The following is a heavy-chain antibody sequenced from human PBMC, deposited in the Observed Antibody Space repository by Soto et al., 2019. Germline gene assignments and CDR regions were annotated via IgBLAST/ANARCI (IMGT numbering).Heavy chain of an antibody. CDR3: ARDRDYDDYGVSLSWYFDL. Sequence: QVQLVESGGGVVQPGRSLRLSCAASGVTFSSYAMHWVRQAPGKGLEWVAVIPYDGRNTYYADSVKGRFTIARDNSKNSRYLQMSSLRAEDTAVYYCARDRDYDDYGVSLSWYFDLWGRGTMVTVYS. V-gene: IGHV3-30-3*01. CDR1: GVTFSSYA. CDR2: IPYDGRNT. D-gene: IGHD4-17*01. J-gene: IGHJ2*01.